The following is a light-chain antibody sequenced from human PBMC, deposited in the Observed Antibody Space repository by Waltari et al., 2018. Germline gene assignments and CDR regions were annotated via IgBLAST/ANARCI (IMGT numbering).Light chain of an antibody. CDR1: LSVSSY. J-gene: IGKJ1*01. Sequence: EIVMTKSPDTLSVSPGERATLSCRASLSVSSYLAWYQQKPVQALRLLIYRASTRATDVPTRFRGSGSGTEFNLTISSLQSGDFALYYCHQYNHWPRTFGQGTKVEIK. CDR2: RAS. CDR3: HQYNHWPRT. V-gene: IGKV3-15*01.